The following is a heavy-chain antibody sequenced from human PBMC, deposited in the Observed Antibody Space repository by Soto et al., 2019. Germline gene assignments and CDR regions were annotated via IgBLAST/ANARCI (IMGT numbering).Heavy chain of an antibody. D-gene: IGHD6-13*01. CDR1: GFTFSSYG. CDR2: ISYDGSNK. Sequence: PGGSLRLSCAASGFTFSSYGMHWVRQAPGKGLEWVAVISYDGSNKYYADSVKGRFTISRDNSKNTLYLQMNSPRAEDTAVYYCANSLNYSSSWSLTNWGQGTLVTVSS. J-gene: IGHJ4*02. V-gene: IGHV3-30*18. CDR3: ANSLNYSSSWSLTN.